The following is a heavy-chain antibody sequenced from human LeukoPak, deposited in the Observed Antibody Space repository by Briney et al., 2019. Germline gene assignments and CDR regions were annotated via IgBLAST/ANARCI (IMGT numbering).Heavy chain of an antibody. D-gene: IGHD3-22*01. J-gene: IGHJ4*02. CDR3: ARDPGYSFDY. Sequence: GASVKVSCKASGGTFSSYAISWVRQAPGQGLEWMGRIIPILGIANYAQKFQGRVTITADKSTGTAYMELSSLRSEDTAVYYCARDPGYSFDYWGQGTLVTVSS. CDR2: IIPILGIA. CDR1: GGTFSSYA. V-gene: IGHV1-69*04.